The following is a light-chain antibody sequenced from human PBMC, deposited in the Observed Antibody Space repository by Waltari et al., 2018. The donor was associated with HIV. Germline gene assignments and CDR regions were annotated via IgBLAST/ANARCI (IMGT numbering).Light chain of an antibody. V-gene: IGLV2-23*02. J-gene: IGLJ2*01. CDR1: SSDVGSYNL. CDR3: CSYAGTSTYVA. CDR2: EVS. Sequence: QSALTQPASVSGSPGQSITISCTGTSSDVGSYNLVSWYQQHPGKAPKLAIYEVSKRPTGVSNRFHGSMSGNTASLTVSGLQAEDEADYYCCSYAGTSTYVAFGGGTKLTVL.